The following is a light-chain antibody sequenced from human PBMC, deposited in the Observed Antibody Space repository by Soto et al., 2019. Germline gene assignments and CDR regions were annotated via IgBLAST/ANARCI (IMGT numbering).Light chain of an antibody. V-gene: IGLV2-14*01. CDR3: SSYTSSSISYV. CDR2: DVS. Sequence: SALTQPASVSGSPGQSITISCTGTSSDVGGYNYVSWYQQHPGKAPKLMIYDVSNRPSGVSNRFSGSKSGNTASLTISGLHAEDEADYYCSSYTSSSISYVFGTGTKLTVL. CDR1: SSDVGGYNY. J-gene: IGLJ1*01.